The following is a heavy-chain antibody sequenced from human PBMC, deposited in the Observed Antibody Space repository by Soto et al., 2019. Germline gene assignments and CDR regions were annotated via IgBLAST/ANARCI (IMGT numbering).Heavy chain of an antibody. CDR1: GFTFSSYG. J-gene: IGHJ4*02. CDR3: AKGSSPVGIVVVPAALDY. V-gene: IGHV3-30*18. CDR2: ISYDGSNK. D-gene: IGHD2-2*01. Sequence: GGSLRLSCAASGFTFSSYGMHWVRQAPGKGLELVAVISYDGSNKYYADSVKGRFTISRDNSKNTLYLQMNSLRAEDTAVYYCAKGSSPVGIVVVPAALDYWGQGTLVTVSS.